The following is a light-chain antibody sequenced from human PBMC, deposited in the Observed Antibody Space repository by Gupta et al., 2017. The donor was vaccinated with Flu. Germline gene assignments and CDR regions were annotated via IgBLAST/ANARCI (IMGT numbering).Light chain of an antibody. CDR2: EGS. CDR1: SSDVGSYNL. CDR3: CSYAGSSTYVV. V-gene: IGLV2-23*01. J-gene: IGLJ2*01. Sequence: QSPLPHPAPLSGPPAQPITISCTGTSSDVGSYNLVSWYQQHPGKAPKLMIYEGSKRPSGVSNRFSGSKSGNTASLTISGLQAEDEADYYCCSYAGSSTYVVFGGGTKLTVL.